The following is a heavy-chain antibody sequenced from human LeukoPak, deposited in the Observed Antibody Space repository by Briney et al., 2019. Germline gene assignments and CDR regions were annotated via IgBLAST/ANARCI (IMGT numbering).Heavy chain of an antibody. CDR3: ARDRDYGDYFGNAFDI. Sequence: ASVKVSCKASGYTFTGYFMHWVRQAPGQGLEWMGWINPNSGGTNYAQKFQGRVTMTRDTSISTAYMELSRLRSDDTAVYYCARDRDYGDYFGNAFDIWGQGTMVTVSS. D-gene: IGHD4-17*01. V-gene: IGHV1-2*02. J-gene: IGHJ3*02. CDR2: INPNSGGT. CDR1: GYTFTGYF.